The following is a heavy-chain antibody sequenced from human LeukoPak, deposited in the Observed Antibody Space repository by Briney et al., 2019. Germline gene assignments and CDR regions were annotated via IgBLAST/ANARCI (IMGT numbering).Heavy chain of an antibody. CDR3: AKDYGSGTPYYFDY. J-gene: IGHJ4*02. CDR2: ISYDGSNK. Sequence: GGSLRLSCAASGFTFSSYGMHWVRQAPGKGLEWVAVISYDGSNKYYADSVKGRFTISRDNSKNTPYLQMNSLRAEDTAVYYCAKDYGSGTPYYFDYWGQGTLVTVSS. D-gene: IGHD3-10*01. V-gene: IGHV3-30*18. CDR1: GFTFSSYG.